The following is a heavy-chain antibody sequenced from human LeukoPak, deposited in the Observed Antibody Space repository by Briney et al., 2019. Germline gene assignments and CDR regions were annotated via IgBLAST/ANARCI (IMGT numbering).Heavy chain of an antibody. Sequence: GGSLRLSCAASGFTLSSYSMNWVRQAPGKGLEWVSSISSSSSYIYYADSVKSRFTISRDNARNSLYLQMNSLRAEDTAVYYCAKAVVPVISQHYFDYWGQGTLVTVSS. J-gene: IGHJ4*02. CDR3: AKAVVPVISQHYFDY. V-gene: IGHV3-21*04. D-gene: IGHD3-22*01. CDR1: GFTLSSYS. CDR2: ISSSSSYI.